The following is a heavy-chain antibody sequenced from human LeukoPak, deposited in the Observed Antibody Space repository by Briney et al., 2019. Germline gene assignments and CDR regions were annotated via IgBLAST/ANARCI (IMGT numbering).Heavy chain of an antibody. CDR2: ISGSGGST. V-gene: IGHV3-23*01. D-gene: IGHD6-19*01. CDR1: GFTFSSYA. CDR3: AKWIAVGKIVY. J-gene: IGHJ4*02. Sequence: GGSLRLSCAASGFTFSSYAMSWVRQAPGKGLEWVSAISGSGGSTYYADSVKGRFTISRDDSKNTLYLQMNSLRAEDTAVYYCAKWIAVGKIVYWGQGTLVTVSS.